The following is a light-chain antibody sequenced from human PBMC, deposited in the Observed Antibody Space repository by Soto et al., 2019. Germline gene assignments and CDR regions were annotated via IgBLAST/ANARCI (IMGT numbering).Light chain of an antibody. J-gene: IGKJ1*01. CDR3: QQRSNWPPIN. V-gene: IGKV3-11*01. CDR1: QTVSSNY. CDR2: AAS. Sequence: ASQTVSSNYLAWYQQKPGQAPRLLIYAASTRATGIPARFSGSGSGTDFTLTISSLEPEDFAVYYCQQRSNWPPINFGQGTKVDIK.